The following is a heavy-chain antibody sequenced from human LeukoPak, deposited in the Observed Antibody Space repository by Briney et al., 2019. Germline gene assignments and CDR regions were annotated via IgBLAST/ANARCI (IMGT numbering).Heavy chain of an antibody. CDR3: AKDEYSSSSGYFQH. J-gene: IGHJ1*01. V-gene: IGHV3-30*02. CDR1: GFIFSNYG. Sequence: PPGGSLRLSCAASGFIFSNYGMHWVRQAPGKGLEWVAFIRYDGSDKYYADSVKGRFTISRDNSKNTLYLQMNSLRAEDTAVYYCAKDEYSSSSGYFQHWGQGTLVTVSS. D-gene: IGHD6-6*01. CDR2: IRYDGSDK.